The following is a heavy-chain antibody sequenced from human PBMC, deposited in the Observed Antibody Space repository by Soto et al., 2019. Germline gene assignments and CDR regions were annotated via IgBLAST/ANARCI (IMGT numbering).Heavy chain of an antibody. J-gene: IGHJ4*02. Sequence: EVQLLESGGGLVQPGGSLRLSCAASGFTFSSYAMRWGLQAPGRGLEWVSAISGSGDSTYYADSVKGRFTISRDNSKNTVYMQMNSLRAEDTAGYYCARRGSGSYYDYWGQGTLVTVSS. D-gene: IGHD1-26*01. CDR2: ISGSGDST. CDR3: ARRGSGSYYDY. CDR1: GFTFSSYA. V-gene: IGHV3-23*01.